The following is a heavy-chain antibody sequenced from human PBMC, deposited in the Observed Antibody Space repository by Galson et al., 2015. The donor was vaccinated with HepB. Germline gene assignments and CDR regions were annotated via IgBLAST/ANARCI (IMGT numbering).Heavy chain of an antibody. CDR1: GFTFSSYS. CDR3: ARGGRYGDYVALREDYFDY. D-gene: IGHD4-17*01. J-gene: IGHJ4*02. CDR2: ISSVSSYI. V-gene: IGHV3-21*01. Sequence: SLRLSCAASGFTFSSYSMNWVRQAPGKGLEWVSSISSVSSYIYYTDSVKGRFTISRDNARNSLYLQMNSLRAEDTAVYYCARGGRYGDYVALREDYFDYWGQGTLVPVSS.